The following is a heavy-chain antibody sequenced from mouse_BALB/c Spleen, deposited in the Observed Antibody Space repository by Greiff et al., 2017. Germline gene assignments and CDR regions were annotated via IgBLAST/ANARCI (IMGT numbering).Heavy chain of an antibody. CDR2: ISSGGSYT. CDR1: GFTFSSYA. J-gene: IGHJ3*01. V-gene: IGHV5-9-4*01. CDR3: ATNYYGYSWFAY. Sequence: EVQRVESGGGLVKPGGSLKLSCAASGFTFSSYAMSWVRQSPEKRLEWVAEISSGGSYTYYPDTVTGRFTISRDNAKNTLYLEMSSLRSEDTAMYYCATNYYGYSWFAYWGQGTLVTVSA. D-gene: IGHD1-2*01.